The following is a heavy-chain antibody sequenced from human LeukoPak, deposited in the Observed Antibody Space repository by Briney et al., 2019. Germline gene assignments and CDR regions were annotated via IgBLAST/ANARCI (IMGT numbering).Heavy chain of an antibody. CDR3: AKDVKQQLVLFGMDY. CDR1: GFTFRTYW. CDR2: IKHDGSEK. D-gene: IGHD6-13*01. V-gene: IGHV3-7*01. Sequence: PGGSLRLSCAASGFTFRTYWMSWVRQPPGKGLEWVANIKHDGSEKYYVDSVKGRFTISRDNAKNSLYLQMNSLRAEDTAVYYCAKDVKQQLVLFGMDYWGQGTLVTVSS. J-gene: IGHJ4*02.